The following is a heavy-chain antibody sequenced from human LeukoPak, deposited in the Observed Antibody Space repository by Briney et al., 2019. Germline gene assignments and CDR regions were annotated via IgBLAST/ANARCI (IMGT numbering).Heavy chain of an antibody. J-gene: IGHJ4*02. V-gene: IGHV4-38-2*02. D-gene: IGHD3-10*01. CDR3: ARRIGYGSGSYYNLRLYYFGY. CDR1: GYSISSGYY. CDR2: MYHSGNT. Sequence: PSETLSLTCTVSGYSISSGYYWGWIRQPPGKGLAWIGSMYHSGNTYYNPSLKSRVTISVDTSKNQFSLKLSSVTAADTAVYYCARRIGYGSGSYYNLRLYYFGYWGQGTLVTVSS.